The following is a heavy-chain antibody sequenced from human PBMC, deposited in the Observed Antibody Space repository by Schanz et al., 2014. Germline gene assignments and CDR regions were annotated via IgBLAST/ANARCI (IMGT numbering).Heavy chain of an antibody. CDR2: ISSSSSTI. J-gene: IGHJ4*02. CDR3: AREGERKGMLPYYFDY. V-gene: IGHV3-48*02. Sequence: EVQLVESGGGLVQPGGSLRLSCAASGFTFRTYLMNWVRQAPGKGLEWVSFISSSSSTIYYADSVKGRFTISRDNAKNSPYLQMNSLRDEDTAVYYCAREGERKGMLPYYFDYWGQGALVTVSS. CDR1: GFTFRTYL. D-gene: IGHD3-10*01.